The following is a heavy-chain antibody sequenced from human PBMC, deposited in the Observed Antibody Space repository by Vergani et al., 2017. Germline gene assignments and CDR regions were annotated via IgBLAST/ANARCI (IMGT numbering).Heavy chain of an antibody. CDR1: GSPFTTNA. V-gene: IGHV3-23*01. J-gene: IGHJ4*02. Sequence: EVQLLESGGGLVHLGGSLRSPCAPLGSPFTTNALTWFRQAPGKGLEWVSAISGSGGSPYYADSLKGRFTIPRDNSKNTLYLQMTSLRAEDTAVYYCANPPGRMLGAGNYWGQGTLVTVSS. D-gene: IGHD1-26*01. CDR3: ANPPGRMLGAGNY. CDR2: ISGSGGSP.